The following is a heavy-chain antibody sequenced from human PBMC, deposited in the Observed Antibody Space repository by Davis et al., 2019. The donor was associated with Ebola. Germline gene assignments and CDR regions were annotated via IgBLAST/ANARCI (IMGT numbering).Heavy chain of an antibody. D-gene: IGHD3-16*02. Sequence: GESLKISCAASGFTFSGYSMHWVRQAPGKGLEWVAVISYDGGNKHYADSVKGRFTISRDNSKNTLYLQMNSLRAEDTAVYYCAKGDRVDPWGQGTLVIVSS. J-gene: IGHJ5*02. V-gene: IGHV3-30-3*01. CDR3: AKGDRVDP. CDR2: ISYDGGNK. CDR1: GFTFSGYS.